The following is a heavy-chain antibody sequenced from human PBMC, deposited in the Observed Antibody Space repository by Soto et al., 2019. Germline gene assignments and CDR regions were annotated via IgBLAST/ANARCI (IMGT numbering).Heavy chain of an antibody. CDR2: IYYSGST. V-gene: IGHV4-39*01. CDR3: ARQSGTAMVIDYYYGMDV. CDR1: GGAISSSSDY. Sequence: PAETLSLTCTVSGGAISSSSDYWGWIRQPPGKGLEWIGSIYYSGSTYYNPSLKSRVTISVDTSKNQFSLKLSSVTAADTAVYYCARQSGTAMVIDYYYGMDVWGQGTTVT. D-gene: IGHD5-18*01. J-gene: IGHJ6*02.